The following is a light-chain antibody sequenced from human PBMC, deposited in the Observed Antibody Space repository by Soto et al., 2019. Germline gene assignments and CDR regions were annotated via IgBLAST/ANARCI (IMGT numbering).Light chain of an antibody. CDR3: QQYNDWWT. J-gene: IGKJ1*01. CDR1: QSVSSH. V-gene: IGKV3-15*01. Sequence: EIVVTQSPATLSLSPGERATLSCRASQSVSSHLAWYQQKPGQPPRLLIYGASTRATGVPGRFSGSGSGTEFTLTISSLQSEDFAVYYCQQYNDWWTFGQGTKVDIK. CDR2: GAS.